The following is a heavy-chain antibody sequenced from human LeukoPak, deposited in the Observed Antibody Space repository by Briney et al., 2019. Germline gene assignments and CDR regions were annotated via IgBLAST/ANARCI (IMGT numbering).Heavy chain of an antibody. V-gene: IGHV1-69*04. CDR2: IIPILGIA. Sequence: ASVKVSCKASGGTFSSYAISWVRQAPGQGLEWMGRIIPILGIANYAQKFQGRVTMTRNTSISTAYMELSSLRSEDTAVYYCARVNYAVFDYWGQGTLVTVSS. J-gene: IGHJ4*02. CDR1: GGTFSSYA. CDR3: ARVNYAVFDY. D-gene: IGHD1-7*01.